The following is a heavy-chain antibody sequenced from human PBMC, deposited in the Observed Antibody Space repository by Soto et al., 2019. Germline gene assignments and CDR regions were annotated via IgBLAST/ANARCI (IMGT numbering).Heavy chain of an antibody. Sequence: TSETLSLTCAVSGGSISSGGYSWSWIRQPPGKGLEWIGYIYHSGSTYYNPSLKSRVTISVDRSKNQFSLKLSSVTAADTAVYYCARGGVHGYFDYWGQGTLVTVSS. J-gene: IGHJ4*02. V-gene: IGHV4-30-2*01. CDR3: ARGGVHGYFDY. CDR1: GGSISSGGYS. D-gene: IGHD3-10*01. CDR2: IYHSGST.